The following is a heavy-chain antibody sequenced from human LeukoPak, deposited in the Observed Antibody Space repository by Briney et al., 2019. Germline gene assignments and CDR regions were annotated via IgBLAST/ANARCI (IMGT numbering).Heavy chain of an antibody. CDR3: ARENNFGSGMDV. D-gene: IGHD3-10*01. J-gene: IGHJ6*02. CDR1: GFTVSSNS. V-gene: IGHV3-53*01. Sequence: GGSLRLSCAASGFTVSSNSMNWVRQAPGKGLQWVSVIYSGGSTYYADSVKGRFTVSRDNSKNTLYLQMNSLRAEDTAVYYCARENNFGSGMDVWGQGTTVTVSS. CDR2: IYSGGST.